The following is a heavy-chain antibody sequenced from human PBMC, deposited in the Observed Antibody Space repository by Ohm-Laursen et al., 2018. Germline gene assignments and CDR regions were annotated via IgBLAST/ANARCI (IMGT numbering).Heavy chain of an antibody. V-gene: IGHV2-70*12. CDR3: AHRSNSYSYAMDV. CDR1: GISLSTSGMR. D-gene: IGHD2-8*01. CDR2: VDWDDEE. J-gene: IGHJ6*02. Sequence: TQTLTLTFTVSGISLSTSGMRVGWIRQPPGKALEWLARVDWDDEEFYSTSLKSRLTISKDTSKNQVVLTMANMDPVDTATYYCAHRSNSYSYAMDVWGQGTTVTVSS.